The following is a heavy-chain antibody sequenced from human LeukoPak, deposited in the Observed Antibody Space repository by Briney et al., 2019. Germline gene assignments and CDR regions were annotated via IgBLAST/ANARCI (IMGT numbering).Heavy chain of an antibody. Sequence: PSETLSLTCTVPGGSISSYYWSWIRQPPGKGLEWIGYIYYSGSTNYNPSLKSRVTISVDTSKNQFSLKLSSVTAADTAVYYCARHDAQLWAWFDPWGQGTLVTVSS. CDR1: GGSISSYY. V-gene: IGHV4-59*08. J-gene: IGHJ5*02. CDR2: IYYSGST. CDR3: ARHDAQLWAWFDP. D-gene: IGHD5-18*01.